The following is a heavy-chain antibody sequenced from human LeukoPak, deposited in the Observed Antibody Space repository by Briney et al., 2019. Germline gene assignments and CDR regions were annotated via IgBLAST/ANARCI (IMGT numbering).Heavy chain of an antibody. D-gene: IGHD6-6*01. CDR1: GYTFTSYG. Sequence: ASVKVSSKASGYTFTSYGISWVRQAPGQGLEWTGWISAYNANTNYAQKFQGRVTITADKSTSTAYMELSSLRSEDTAVYYCARSSSSSSLFDYWGQGTLVTVSS. V-gene: IGHV1-18*01. J-gene: IGHJ4*02. CDR3: ARSSSSSSLFDY. CDR2: ISAYNANT.